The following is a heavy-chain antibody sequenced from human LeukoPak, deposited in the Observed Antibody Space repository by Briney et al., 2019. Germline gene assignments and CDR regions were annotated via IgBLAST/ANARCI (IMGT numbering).Heavy chain of an antibody. CDR2: INSDGSIT. V-gene: IGHV3-74*01. J-gene: IGHJ6*02. Sequence: PGGSLRLSCAASGFTFTTYWMHWVRQAPGKGLVWVSHINSDGSITSYADSVKGRFTISRDNAKNTLYLQMNSLRAEDTAVYYCARDYYYYGMDVWGQGTTVTVSS. CDR1: GFTFTTYW. CDR3: ARDYYYYGMDV.